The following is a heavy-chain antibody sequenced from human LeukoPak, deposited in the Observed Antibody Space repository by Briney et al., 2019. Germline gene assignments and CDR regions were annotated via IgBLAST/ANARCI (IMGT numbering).Heavy chain of an antibody. J-gene: IGHJ4*02. D-gene: IGHD6-6*01. CDR1: GFTFSSYW. CDR2: INSDGSST. Sequence: TGGSLRLSCAASGFTFSSYWMHWVRQAPGKGPVWVSRINSDGSSTSYADSVKGRFTISRDNAKNTLYLQMNSLRAEDTAVYYCARDRSIASDYWGQGTLVTVSS. CDR3: ARDRSIASDY. V-gene: IGHV3-74*01.